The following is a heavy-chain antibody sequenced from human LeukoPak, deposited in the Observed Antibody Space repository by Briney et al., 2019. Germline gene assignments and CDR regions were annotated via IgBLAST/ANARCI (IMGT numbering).Heavy chain of an antibody. Sequence: ASVKVSCKASGYTFTSNNINWVRQAPGQGLEWMGWMDPNSADTAYAQKFQGGAAMTRDTSISTAYMELSSLRSEDTAVYYCARADTSGWFVDYWGQGTLVTVSS. CDR3: ARADTSGWFVDY. CDR1: GYTFTSNN. D-gene: IGHD6-19*01. V-gene: IGHV1-8*01. CDR2: MDPNSADT. J-gene: IGHJ4*02.